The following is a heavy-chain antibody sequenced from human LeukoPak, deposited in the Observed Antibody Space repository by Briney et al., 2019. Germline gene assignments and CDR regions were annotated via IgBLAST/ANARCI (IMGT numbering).Heavy chain of an antibody. CDR2: IYYTGTT. J-gene: IGHJ4*02. D-gene: IGHD5-24*01. CDR3: ARHRSKWLQSSFDY. Sequence: KPSETLSLTCNVSGDSISSSTYYWAWIRQPPGKGLEWIGSIYYTGTTYYNPSLKSRVAISVDTSKNQFSLKLNSVTAADTAVYYCARHRSKWLQSSFDYWGQGTLVTVSS. CDR1: GDSISSSTYY. V-gene: IGHV4-39*01.